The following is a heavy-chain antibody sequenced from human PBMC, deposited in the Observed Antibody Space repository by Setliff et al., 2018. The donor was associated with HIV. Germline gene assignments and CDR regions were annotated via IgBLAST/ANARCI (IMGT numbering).Heavy chain of an antibody. J-gene: IGHJ4*02. CDR2: INPSGGST. D-gene: IGHD1-7*01. CDR1: GYTFTSYY. CDR3: ARITLTGTLAN. Sequence: ASVKVPCKASGYTFTSYYMHWVRQAPGQGLEWMGIINPSGGSTSYAQKFQGRVTMTRDTSTSTVYMELSSLRSEDTAVYYCARITLTGTLANWGQGTLVTVSS. V-gene: IGHV1-46*01.